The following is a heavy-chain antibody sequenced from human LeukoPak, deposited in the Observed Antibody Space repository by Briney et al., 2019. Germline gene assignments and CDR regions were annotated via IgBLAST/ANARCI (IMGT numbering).Heavy chain of an antibody. Sequence: PSETLSLTCTVSGGSISSYYWSWIRQPPGKGLEWIGYIYYSGSTNYNPSLKSRVTISVDTSKNQFSLKLSSVTAADTAVYYCARVRITSWPLPYNWFDPWGQGTLVTVSS. CDR3: ARVRITSWPLPYNWFDP. V-gene: IGHV4-59*01. CDR1: GGSISSYY. CDR2: IYYSGST. D-gene: IGHD2-2*01. J-gene: IGHJ5*02.